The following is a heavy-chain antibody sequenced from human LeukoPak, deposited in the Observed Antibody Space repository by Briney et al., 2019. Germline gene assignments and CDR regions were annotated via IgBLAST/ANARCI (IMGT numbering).Heavy chain of an antibody. Sequence: GGSLRLSCAASGFTFTTYWMHWVRQVPGKGLVWGARINTDGRVTTYADSVKGRFTVSRDNAEHTLYLQMNDLRPEDTAIYYCIRETHVGLHLEYWGQGTLATVTS. D-gene: IGHD3-16*01. J-gene: IGHJ4*02. V-gene: IGHV3-74*03. CDR1: GFTFTTYW. CDR2: INTDGRVT. CDR3: IRETHVGLHLEY.